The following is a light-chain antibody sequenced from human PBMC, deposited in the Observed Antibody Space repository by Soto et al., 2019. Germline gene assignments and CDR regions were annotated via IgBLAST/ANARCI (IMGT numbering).Light chain of an antibody. CDR1: QSFRGL. CDR3: QQRHMWPIT. V-gene: IGKV3-11*01. J-gene: IGKJ5*01. CDR2: DAY. Sequence: ELVWTQPPERLSLSRGERATLSCRASQSFRGLLAWYQQKPGQAPRLLIYDAYNRATGIPPRFSGSGSGTDCTLTISSLEPEDSAVDDCQQRHMWPITVGQGTRLEIK.